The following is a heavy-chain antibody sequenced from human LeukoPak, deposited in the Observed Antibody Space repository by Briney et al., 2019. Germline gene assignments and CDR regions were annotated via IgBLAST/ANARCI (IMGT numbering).Heavy chain of an antibody. J-gene: IGHJ1*01. CDR2: IYYSGST. CDR1: GGSISSSSSY. D-gene: IGHD1-14*01. CDR3: VGTAGGLQH. Sequence: NPSETLSLTCTVSGGSISSSSSYWGWIRQPPGKGLEWIGSIYYSGSTNYNPSLKSRVTISVDTSKNQFSLKLSSVTAADTAVYYCVGTAGGLQHWGQGTLVTVSS. V-gene: IGHV4-39*07.